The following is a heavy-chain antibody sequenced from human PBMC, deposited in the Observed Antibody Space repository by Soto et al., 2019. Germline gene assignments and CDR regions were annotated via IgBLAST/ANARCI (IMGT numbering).Heavy chain of an antibody. Sequence: QVQLVESGGGVVQPGRSLRLSCAASGFTFSSYAMHWVRQAPGKGLEWVAVISYDGSNKYYADSVKGRFTISRDNSKNPLHLPLTSLRAEDTAVYYCAREYRELFSGYYYYGMDGSGQGTTVTVSS. CDR1: GFTFSSYA. CDR3: AREYRELFSGYYYYGMDG. V-gene: IGHV3-30-3*01. J-gene: IGHJ6*02. D-gene: IGHD3-10*01. CDR2: ISYDGSNK.